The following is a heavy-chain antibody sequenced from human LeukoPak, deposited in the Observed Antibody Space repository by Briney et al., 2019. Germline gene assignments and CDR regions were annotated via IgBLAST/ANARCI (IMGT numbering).Heavy chain of an antibody. CDR1: GFTFRRFW. CDR2: IHPHGSEE. J-gene: IGHJ6*03. V-gene: IGHV3-7*01. Sequence: PGGSLRLSCAASGFTFRRFWMTWVRQAPGKGLEWVANIHPHGSEEYYVDSVKGRFTISRDNAKNSLYLQMDSLRAEDTAVYYCIILTLVTAPRHYMDVWGKGTTVTVSS. D-gene: IGHD2-21*02. CDR3: IILTLVTAPRHYMDV.